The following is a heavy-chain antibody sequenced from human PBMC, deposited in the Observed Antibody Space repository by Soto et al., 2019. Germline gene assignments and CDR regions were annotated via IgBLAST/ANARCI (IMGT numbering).Heavy chain of an antibody. V-gene: IGHV4-59*01. J-gene: IGHJ3*02. CDR3: ARALYDSSDLDAFDI. Sequence: SKNLSITSTVQGDSLSNYYCSWIRQSPGKGLECIGYIHSSGSTNYNPSLKSRVTISGDTSKKQLSLKLSSVTAADTAVYYCARALYDSSDLDAFDIWGQGTMVAV. CDR2: IHSSGST. D-gene: IGHD3-22*01. CDR1: GDSLSNYY.